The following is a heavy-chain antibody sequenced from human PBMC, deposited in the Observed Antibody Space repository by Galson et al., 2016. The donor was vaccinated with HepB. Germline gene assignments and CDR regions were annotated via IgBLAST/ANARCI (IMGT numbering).Heavy chain of an antibody. CDR1: GFTFSSFG. Sequence: SLRLSCAASGFTFSSFGIHWVRQAPGKGLEWVAVISYDATIKYYAESVQGRFTISRDNSKNTAFLQMSGLRLEDAAVYYCASRGTLRRPGLDYWGQGTLVTVSS. V-gene: IGHV3-30*03. J-gene: IGHJ4*02. CDR2: ISYDATIK. D-gene: IGHD1-1*01. CDR3: ASRGTLRRPGLDY.